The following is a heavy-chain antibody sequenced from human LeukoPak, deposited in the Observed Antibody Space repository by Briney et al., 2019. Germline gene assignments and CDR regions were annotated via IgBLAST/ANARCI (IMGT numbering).Heavy chain of an antibody. D-gene: IGHD3-16*01. CDR1: GGSISSYY. CDR2: IYYSGST. Sequence: PSETLSLTCTVSGGSISSYYWSWIRQPPGKGLEWIGYIYYSGSTNYNPSLKSRVTISVDTSKNQFSLKLSSVTAADTAVYYCAKNGDFCLEYWGQGTLVTVSS. J-gene: IGHJ4*02. V-gene: IGHV4-59*01. CDR3: AKNGDFCLEY.